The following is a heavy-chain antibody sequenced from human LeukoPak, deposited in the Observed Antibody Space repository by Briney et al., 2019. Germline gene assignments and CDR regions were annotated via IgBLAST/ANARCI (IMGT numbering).Heavy chain of an antibody. CDR3: AKAAYDFWSGYYTSSYFDY. V-gene: IGHV3-23*01. Sequence: GGSLRLSCAASGFTFSSYAMSWVRQAPGKGLEGVSAISGSGGSTYYADSVKGRFTISRDNSKNTLYLQMNSLRAEDTAVYYCAKAAYDFWSGYYTSSYFDYWGQGTLVTVSS. J-gene: IGHJ4*02. CDR2: ISGSGGST. D-gene: IGHD3-3*01. CDR1: GFTFSSYA.